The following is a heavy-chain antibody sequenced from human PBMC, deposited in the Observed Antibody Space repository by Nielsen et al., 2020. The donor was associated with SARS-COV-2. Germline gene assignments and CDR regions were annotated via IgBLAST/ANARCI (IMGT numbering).Heavy chain of an antibody. CDR3: ARDRDYDFWSGYGDAFDI. Sequence: GESLKISCAASGFTFSDYYMSWIRQAPGKGLEWVSYISSSGSTIYYTDSVKGRFTISRDNAKNSLYLQMNSLRAEDTAVYYCARDRDYDFWSGYGDAFDIWGQGTMVTVSS. V-gene: IGHV3-11*01. CDR2: ISSSGSTI. J-gene: IGHJ3*02. CDR1: GFTFSDYY. D-gene: IGHD3-3*01.